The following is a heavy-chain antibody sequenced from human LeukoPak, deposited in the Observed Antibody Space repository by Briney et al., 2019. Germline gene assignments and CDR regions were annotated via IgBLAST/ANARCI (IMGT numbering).Heavy chain of an antibody. J-gene: IGHJ4*02. V-gene: IGHV4-59*13. Sequence: SETLSLTCTVSGGPISIYFWSWIRQPTGKGLVWRGYIYYSGSTNYNPSLKSRVTISVDTSKNQFSLKLSSVTAADTAVYYCARADCSSTSCPFDYWGQGTLVTVSS. CDR3: ARADCSSTSCPFDY. D-gene: IGHD2-2*01. CDR1: GGPISIYF. CDR2: IYYSGST.